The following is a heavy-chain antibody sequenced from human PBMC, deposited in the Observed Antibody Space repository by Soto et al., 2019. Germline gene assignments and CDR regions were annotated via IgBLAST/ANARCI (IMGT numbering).Heavy chain of an antibody. J-gene: IGHJ3*02. CDR1: GFTFSSYG. Sequence: QVQLVESGGGVVQPGRSLRLSCAASGFTFSSYGMHWVRQAPGKGLEWVAVISYDGSNKYYADSVKGRFTISRDNSKNTLYLQMNSLRAEDTAVYYCAKDESITIFGLVWTHDAFDIWGQGTMVTVSS. CDR2: ISYDGSNK. V-gene: IGHV3-30*18. D-gene: IGHD3-3*01. CDR3: AKDESITIFGLVWTHDAFDI.